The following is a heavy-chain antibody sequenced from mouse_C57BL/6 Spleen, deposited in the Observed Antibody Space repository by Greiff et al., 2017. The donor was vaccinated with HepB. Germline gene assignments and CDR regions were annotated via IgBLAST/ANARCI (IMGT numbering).Heavy chain of an antibody. Sequence: EVKVEESGGGLVQPGGSMKLSCAASGFTFSDAWMDWVRQSPEKGLEWVAEIRNKANNHATYYAESVKGRFTISRDDSKSSVYMQMNSLRAEDTGIYYCTRRLRGKYYAMDYWGEGTSVTVAS. CDR1: GFTFSDAW. V-gene: IGHV6-6*01. J-gene: IGHJ4*01. D-gene: IGHD1-1*01. CDR2: IRNKANNHAT. CDR3: TRRLRGKYYAMDY.